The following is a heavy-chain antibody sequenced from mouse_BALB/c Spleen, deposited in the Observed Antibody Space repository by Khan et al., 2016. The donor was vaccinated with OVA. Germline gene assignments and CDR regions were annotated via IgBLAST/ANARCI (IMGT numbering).Heavy chain of an antibody. V-gene: IGHV3-2*02. CDR2: ISYSGST. J-gene: IGHJ2*01. CDR1: GYSITSGYG. CDR3: ARTARIKY. Sequence: EVQLQESGPGLVKPSQSLSLTCTVTGYSITSGYGWNWIRQFPENKLEWMGYISYSGSTNYNPSLKSRISITRDTSKNQFFLQLNSVTTEDTATXYCARTARIKYWGQGTTLTVSS. D-gene: IGHD1-2*01.